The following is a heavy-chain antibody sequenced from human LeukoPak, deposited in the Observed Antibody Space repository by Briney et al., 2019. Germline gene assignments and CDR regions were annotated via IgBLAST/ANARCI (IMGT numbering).Heavy chain of an antibody. V-gene: IGHV4-34*01. J-gene: IGHJ4*02. CDR1: SGSFRGYY. Sequence: SETLSPTCAVYSGSFRGYYWSWIRQPPGKGLEWIGEINHSGTTNYNPSLKSRVTISVDRSKNQFSLKLSSVTAADTAVYYCARVAGGAFEDYWGQGTLVTVSS. D-gene: IGHD3-16*01. CDR3: ARVAGGAFEDY. CDR2: INHSGTT.